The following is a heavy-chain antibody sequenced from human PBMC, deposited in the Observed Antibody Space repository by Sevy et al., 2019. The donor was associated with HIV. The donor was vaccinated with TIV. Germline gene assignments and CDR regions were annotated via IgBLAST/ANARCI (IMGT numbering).Heavy chain of an antibody. CDR1: GFTFNSYT. CDR3: ARPYGSGSWEAFDL. J-gene: IGHJ3*01. D-gene: IGHD3-10*01. CDR2: VSFASNYT. Sequence: GGSLRLSCAASGFTFNSYTMNWVRQAPGKGLEWVSSVSFASNYTYYADSVRGRFTISRDNAKNSLYLQMNSLRAEDTAVYYCARPYGSGSWEAFDLWGQGTMVTVSS. V-gene: IGHV3-21*01.